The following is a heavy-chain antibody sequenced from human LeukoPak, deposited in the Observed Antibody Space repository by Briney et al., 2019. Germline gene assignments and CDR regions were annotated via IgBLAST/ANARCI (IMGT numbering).Heavy chain of an antibody. CDR1: GFTFGDYG. D-gene: IGHD4-17*01. CDR2: INWNGGTT. Sequence: GGSLRLSCAASGFTFGDYGMNWVRQAPGKGLEWVSGINWNGGTTGCADSVKGRFTISRDNVKNSLYLQMNSVRAEDTALYYCARDLGYGDYVSAFDIWGQGTMVTVSS. CDR3: ARDLGYGDYVSAFDI. V-gene: IGHV3-20*04. J-gene: IGHJ3*02.